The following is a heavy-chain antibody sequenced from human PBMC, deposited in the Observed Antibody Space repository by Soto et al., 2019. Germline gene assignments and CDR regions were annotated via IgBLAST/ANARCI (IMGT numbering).Heavy chain of an antibody. Sequence: GGSLRLSCAASGFTVSSNYMSWVRQAPGKGLEWVSVIYSGGSTYYADSVKGRFTISRDNSKNTLYLQVHSLTAEDTAVYYCAKDRRAGGNSAFYFDFWGQGAQVTVSS. V-gene: IGHV3-53*01. CDR3: AKDRRAGGNSAFYFDF. CDR2: IYSGGST. J-gene: IGHJ4*02. D-gene: IGHD3-16*01. CDR1: GFTVSSNY.